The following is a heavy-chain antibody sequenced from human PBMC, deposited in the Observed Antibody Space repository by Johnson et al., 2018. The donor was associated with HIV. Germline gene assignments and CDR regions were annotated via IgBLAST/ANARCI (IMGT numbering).Heavy chain of an antibody. CDR2: IKQDGSEK. V-gene: IGHV3-7*03. Sequence: VQVVESGGGLVQPGGSLRLSCAASGFTFSSYWMSWVRQAPGKGLEWVANIKQDGSEKYYVDSVKGRFTISRDNSKNTLYLQMNSLRAEDTAVYYCARDAQGGSGSYYNGDAFDIWGQGTMVTVSS. J-gene: IGHJ3*02. D-gene: IGHD3-10*01. CDR3: ARDAQGGSGSYYNGDAFDI. CDR1: GFTFSSYW.